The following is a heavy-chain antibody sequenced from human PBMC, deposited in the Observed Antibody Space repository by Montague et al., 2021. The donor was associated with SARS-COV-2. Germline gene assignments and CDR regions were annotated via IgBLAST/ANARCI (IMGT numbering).Heavy chain of an antibody. CDR2: IYYSGST. V-gene: IGHV4-39*07. J-gene: IGHJ2*01. CDR3: ARTTWLRGYFDL. D-gene: IGHD5-12*01. Sequence: SETLSLTCTVSGGSIRSSSYYWGWIRQPPGKGLECIGSIYYSGSTYYNPSLKSRVTISVDTSKNHFSLKLSSVTPADTAVYYCARTTWLRGYFDLWGRGTLVTVSS. CDR1: GGSIRSSSYY.